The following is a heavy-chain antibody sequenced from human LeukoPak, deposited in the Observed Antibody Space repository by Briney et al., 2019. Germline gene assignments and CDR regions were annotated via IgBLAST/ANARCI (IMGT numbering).Heavy chain of an antibody. D-gene: IGHD6-13*01. Sequence: PSETLSLTCTVSGGSISNNNCYWGWIRQPPGKGLEWIGSIYYSGSTYYNPSLKSRVTISVDTSKNQFSLKLSSVTAADTAVYYCARVDVAMYSSNLGVDYWGQGTLVTVSS. J-gene: IGHJ4*02. CDR1: GGSISNNNCY. V-gene: IGHV4-39*07. CDR3: ARVDVAMYSSNLGVDY. CDR2: IYYSGST.